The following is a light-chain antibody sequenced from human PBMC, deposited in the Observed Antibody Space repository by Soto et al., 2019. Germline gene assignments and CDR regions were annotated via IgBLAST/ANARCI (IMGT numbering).Light chain of an antibody. CDR2: DVS. J-gene: IGLJ2*01. Sequence: QSVLTQPRSVSGSPGQAVTISCTGTSNDIGGYNYVSWYQQHPDKAPKLMIFDVSQRPSGVPDRFSGSKSGNTASLTISGLQAEDEGDYYCCSYAGSYTFVVFGGGTKLTVL. CDR1: SNDIGGYNY. CDR3: CSYAGSYTFVV. V-gene: IGLV2-11*01.